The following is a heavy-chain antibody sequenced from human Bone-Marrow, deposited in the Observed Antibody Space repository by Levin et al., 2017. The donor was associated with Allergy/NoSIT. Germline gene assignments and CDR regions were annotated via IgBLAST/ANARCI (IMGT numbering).Heavy chain of an antibody. J-gene: IGHJ2*01. CDR2: FYHGGST. Sequence: ESLKISCTVSGGAISGDYWGWIRQPPGKGLEWIGYFYHGGSTNYNPSLKSRVTMSADTSKNQFSLKLSSVTAADTAVYYCARALSYYGSGTYKYFDLWGRGTLVTVSS. CDR3: ARALSYYGSGTYKYFDL. V-gene: IGHV4-59*01. D-gene: IGHD3-10*01. CDR1: GGAISGDY.